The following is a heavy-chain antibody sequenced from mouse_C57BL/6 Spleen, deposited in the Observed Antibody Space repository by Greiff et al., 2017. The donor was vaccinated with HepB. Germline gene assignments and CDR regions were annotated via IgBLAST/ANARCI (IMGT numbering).Heavy chain of an antibody. D-gene: IGHD2-4*01. V-gene: IGHV2-5*01. CDR1: GFSLTSYG. Sequence: VQLQESGPGLVQPSQSLSITCTVSGFSLTSYGVHWVRQSPGKGLEWLGVIWRGGSTDYNAAFMSRLSITKDNSKSQVFFKMNSLQADDTAIYYCATPYDYDVAWFAYWGQGTLVTVSA. J-gene: IGHJ3*01. CDR3: ATPYDYDVAWFAY. CDR2: IWRGGST.